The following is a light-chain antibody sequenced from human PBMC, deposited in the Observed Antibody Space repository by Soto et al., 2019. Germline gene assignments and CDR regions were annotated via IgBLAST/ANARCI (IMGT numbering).Light chain of an antibody. V-gene: IGLV2-14*01. CDR1: SGDIGGYNY. Sequence: QSVLTQPASVSGSPGQSITISCTGTSGDIGGYNYVSWYQQHPGKAPKLLISEVTNRPSGVSNRFSGSKFGNTASLTISGLQAEDEADYHCSSYSSGSTLYVFGTGTKLTVL. CDR3: SSYSSGSTLYV. CDR2: EVT. J-gene: IGLJ1*01.